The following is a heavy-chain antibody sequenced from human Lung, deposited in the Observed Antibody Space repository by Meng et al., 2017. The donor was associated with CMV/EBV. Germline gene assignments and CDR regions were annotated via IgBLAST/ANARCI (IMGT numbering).Heavy chain of an antibody. Sequence: SETLSLXCTVSGGSISTYYWNWLRQLPGKGLEWIGYISNIGSNDYNPSLKSRVTISVDTSKNQFSLKLTSVTAADTAVYYCARFDMDVEGYYGMDVWGQGTTVTVSS. CDR3: ARFDMDVEGYYGMDV. V-gene: IGHV4-59*01. D-gene: IGHD2-15*01. CDR2: ISNIGSN. J-gene: IGHJ6*01. CDR1: GGSISTYY.